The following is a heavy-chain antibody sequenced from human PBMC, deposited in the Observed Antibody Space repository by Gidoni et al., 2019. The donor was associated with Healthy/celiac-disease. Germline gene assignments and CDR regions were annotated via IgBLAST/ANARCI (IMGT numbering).Heavy chain of an antibody. V-gene: IGHV1-69*04. Sequence: QVQLVQSGAEVKKPGSSVKVSCKASGGPCCSYAISWVRQAPGQGLELMGRIITILSIANYEQKFQGRVTITADKSTSTAYMELSSLRSEDTAVYYCATHIVVVIADEAGGFDYWGQGTLVTVSS. D-gene: IGHD2-21*01. CDR1: GGPCCSYA. CDR3: ATHIVVVIADEAGGFDY. CDR2: IITILSIA. J-gene: IGHJ4*02.